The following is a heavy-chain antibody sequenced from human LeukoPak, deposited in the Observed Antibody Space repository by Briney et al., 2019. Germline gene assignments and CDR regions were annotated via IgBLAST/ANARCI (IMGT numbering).Heavy chain of an antibody. D-gene: IGHD2-21*02. CDR1: GFTFSSYG. J-gene: IGHJ3*02. CDR3: ANRVVTENHAFDI. Sequence: GGSLRLSCAASGFTFSSYGMHWVRQAPGKGLEWVAVISYDGSNKYYADSVKGRFTISRDNSKDTLYLQMNSLRAEDTAVYYCANRVVTENHAFDIWGQGTMVTVSS. CDR2: ISYDGSNK. V-gene: IGHV3-30*18.